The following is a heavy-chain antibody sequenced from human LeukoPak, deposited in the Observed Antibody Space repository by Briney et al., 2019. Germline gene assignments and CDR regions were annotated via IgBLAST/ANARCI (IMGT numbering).Heavy chain of an antibody. J-gene: IGHJ4*02. CDR1: GYTFTGYY. Sequence: GASVKVSCKASGYTFTGYYMHWVRQAPGQGLEWMGWINPNSGGTNYAQKFQGRVTMTRDTSISSAYMELSRLRSDDTAVYYCAGVGPLRYFDWLPIDYWGQGTLVTVSS. CDR2: INPNSGGT. D-gene: IGHD3-9*01. V-gene: IGHV1-2*02. CDR3: AGVGPLRYFDWLPIDY.